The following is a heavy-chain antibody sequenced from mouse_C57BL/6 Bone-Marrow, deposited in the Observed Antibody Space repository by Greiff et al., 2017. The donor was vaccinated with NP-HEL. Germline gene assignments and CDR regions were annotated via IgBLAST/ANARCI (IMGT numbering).Heavy chain of an antibody. V-gene: IGHV14-4*01. J-gene: IGHJ4*01. CDR3: TTRWLRAMDY. D-gene: IGHD2-3*01. CDR2: IDPANGDT. Sequence: EVQLQQSGAELVRPGASVKLSCTASGFNIKDDYMHWVKQRPEQGLEWIGWIDPANGDTEYASKVQGKATITADTSSNTAYLQLSSLTSEDTAVYYCTTRWLRAMDYWGQGTSVTVSS. CDR1: GFNIKDDY.